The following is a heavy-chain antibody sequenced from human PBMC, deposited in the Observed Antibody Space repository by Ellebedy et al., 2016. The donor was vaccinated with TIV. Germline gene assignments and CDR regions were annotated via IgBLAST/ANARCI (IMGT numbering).Heavy chain of an antibody. D-gene: IGHD6-13*01. CDR2: ISSSSSTI. V-gene: IGHV3-48*02. J-gene: IGHJ4*02. CDR3: ARAGPLHSSSWYDGDN. CDR1: GFTFRTYS. Sequence: PGGSLRLSCAASGFTFRTYSMNWVRQAPGKGLEWVSYISSSSSTIFYADSVKGRFTISRDNAENSLYLQMNSLRDEDTAVYYCARAGPLHSSSWYDGDNWGQGTLVTVSS.